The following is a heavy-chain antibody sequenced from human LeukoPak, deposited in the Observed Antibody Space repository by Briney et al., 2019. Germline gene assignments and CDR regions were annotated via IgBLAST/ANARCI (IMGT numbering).Heavy chain of an antibody. J-gene: IGHJ4*02. CDR2: ISYDGSNK. Sequence: GGSLRLSCAASGFTFSSYGMHWVRQAPGKGLEWVAVISYDGSNKYYADSVKGRFTISRDNSKNSLYLQMNSLRAEDTAVYYCARYTGRFDYWGQGTLVTVSS. D-gene: IGHD2-2*02. V-gene: IGHV3-30*03. CDR3: ARYTGRFDY. CDR1: GFTFSSYG.